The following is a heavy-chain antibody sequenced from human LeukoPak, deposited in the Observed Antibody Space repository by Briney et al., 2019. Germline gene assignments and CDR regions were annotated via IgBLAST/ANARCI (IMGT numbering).Heavy chain of an antibody. CDR3: ARDRGSGWYDIDY. CDR2: INAGNGNT. CDR1: GYTFTSYA. D-gene: IGHD6-19*01. V-gene: IGHV1-3*01. J-gene: IGHJ4*02. Sequence: ASVTVSCTASGYTFTSYAMHWVRQAPGQRLEWMGWINAGNGNTKYSQKFQGRVTITRDTSASTAYMELSSLRSEDTAVYYCARDRGSGWYDIDYWGQGTLVTVSS.